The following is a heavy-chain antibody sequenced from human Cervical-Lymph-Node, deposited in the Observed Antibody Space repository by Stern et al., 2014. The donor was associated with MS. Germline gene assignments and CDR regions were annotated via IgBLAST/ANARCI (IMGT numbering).Heavy chain of an antibody. CDR2: VWNDVHND. V-gene: IGHV3-33*01. J-gene: IGHJ5*02. D-gene: IGHD3-10*01. CDR3: ARDVVTMVRGVTYNFIDP. CDR1: GFTFSNYA. Sequence: VQLLESGGGVVQPGRPLRLSCVASGFTFSNYAMHWVRQAPGKGLEWVAVVWNDVHNDYYADSVKGRFTISRDNPKNTLYLQISSLRGEDTAVYYCARDVVTMVRGVTYNFIDPWGQGTLVTVSS.